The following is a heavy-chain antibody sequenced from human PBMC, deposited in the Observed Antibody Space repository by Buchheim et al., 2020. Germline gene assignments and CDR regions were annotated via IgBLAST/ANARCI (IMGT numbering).Heavy chain of an antibody. D-gene: IGHD3-3*01. CDR3: ARDPVIGVVTPHYYYMDV. CDR2: ISNSGSII. CDR1: GFTFSSFE. J-gene: IGHJ6*03. V-gene: IGHV3-48*03. Sequence: VQLVESGGGLVQPGGSLRLSCAASGFTFSSFEMNWVRQAPGKGLEWVSYISNSGSIIYYADSVKGRFTISRDNAKKSLYLQMNSLRAEDTAVYYCARDPVIGVVTPHYYYMDVWGKGTT.